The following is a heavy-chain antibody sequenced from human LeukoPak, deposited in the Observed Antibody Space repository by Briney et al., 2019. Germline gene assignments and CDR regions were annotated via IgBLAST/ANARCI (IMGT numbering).Heavy chain of an antibody. J-gene: IGHJ3*02. CDR1: GGTFSSYD. CDR2: IIPIFGTA. CDR3: ASPSQVVAAIKGAFDI. D-gene: IGHD2-15*01. V-gene: IGHV1-69*13. Sequence: GASVKASCKAYGGTFSSYDISWVRQAPGQGLEWMGGIIPIFGTANYAQKFQGRVTITADESTSTAYMELSSLRSEDTAVYYCASPSQVVAAIKGAFDIWGQGTMVTVSS.